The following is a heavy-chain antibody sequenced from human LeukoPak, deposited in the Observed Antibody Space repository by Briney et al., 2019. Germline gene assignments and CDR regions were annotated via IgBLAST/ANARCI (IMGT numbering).Heavy chain of an antibody. CDR1: GFTVSSNY. D-gene: IGHD1-1*01. CDR3: ARGLTWKAPDY. V-gene: IGHV3-66*01. Sequence: PGGSLRLSCAASGFTVSSNYMSWVRQAPGKGLEWVSIIYSAGYTYYADSVKGRFTISRDNSKNTLYLQMNSLRAEDTAVYYCARGLTWKAPDYWGQRTLVTVSS. CDR2: IYSAGYT. J-gene: IGHJ4*02.